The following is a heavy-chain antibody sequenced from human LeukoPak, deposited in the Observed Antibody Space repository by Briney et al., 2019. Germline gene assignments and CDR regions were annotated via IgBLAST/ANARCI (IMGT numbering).Heavy chain of an antibody. CDR1: GGSISNYF. D-gene: IGHD6-13*01. J-gene: IGHJ6*02. V-gene: IGHV4-59*08. CDR3: ARRVRGSNGMDV. CDR2: IYYSGST. Sequence: PSETLSPTFTVSGGSISNYFWTWIPPPPREGPEWIGYIYYSGSTNSNPSLKSRVTMSVDTSKNQFSLKLNSVTAADTAVYYCARRVRGSNGMDVWGQGTTVTVSS.